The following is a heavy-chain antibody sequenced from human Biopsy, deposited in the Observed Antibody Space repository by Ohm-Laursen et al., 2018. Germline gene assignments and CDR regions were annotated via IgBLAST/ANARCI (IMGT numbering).Heavy chain of an antibody. CDR2: INPSGSTT. V-gene: IGHV1-46*01. CDR3: ARNTGWYGDLYYFDY. D-gene: IGHD6-19*01. J-gene: IGHJ4*02. CDR1: GYSFTSYY. Sequence: ASVKISCKVSGYSFTSYYMHWVRQAPGQGLEWMGMINPSGSTTSYPQIFQGRVTMTRDTSKSTVYMELSSLRSADTAVYFCARNTGWYGDLYYFDYWGQGTLVTVSS.